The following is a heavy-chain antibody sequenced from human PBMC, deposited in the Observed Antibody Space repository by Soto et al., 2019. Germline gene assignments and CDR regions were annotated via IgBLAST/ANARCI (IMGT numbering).Heavy chain of an antibody. Sequence: SEKLSLPCTGSGGSPRPGGYYWSCIRQLPGKGLEWIGYIYYSGTTYSSPSLESRVTISVDMSENQFSLKLKSLTAADTAVYYCARADTAMDPPGSWGQGILVTVS. CDR3: ARADTAMDPPGS. V-gene: IGHV4-30-4*01. CDR1: GGSPRPGGYY. CDR2: IYYSGTT. D-gene: IGHD5-18*01. J-gene: IGHJ5*02.